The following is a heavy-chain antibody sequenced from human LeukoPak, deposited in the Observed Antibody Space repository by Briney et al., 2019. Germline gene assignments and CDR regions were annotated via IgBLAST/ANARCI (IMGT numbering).Heavy chain of an antibody. CDR1: GFTFDDYG. J-gene: IGHJ4*02. CDR3: ARDRGSSGWEIIDY. Sequence: PGGSLRLSCAASGFTFDDYGMSWVRQAPGKGLEWVSGINWNGGSTGYADSVKGRFTISRDNAKNSLYLQMNSLRAEDTASYYCARDRGSSGWEIIDYWGQGTLVTVSS. D-gene: IGHD6-19*01. V-gene: IGHV3-20*04. CDR2: INWNGGST.